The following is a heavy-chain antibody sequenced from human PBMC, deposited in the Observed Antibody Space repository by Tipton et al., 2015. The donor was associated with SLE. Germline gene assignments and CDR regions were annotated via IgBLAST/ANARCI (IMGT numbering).Heavy chain of an antibody. CDR2: ITSDGSNN. Sequence: SLRLSCAASGFTFSTYSMHWVRQAPGKGLEWLTVITSDGSNNHYADSVKGRFTISRDNAKNSLYLQMNSLRAEDTAVYYCARHMITGGEFDYWGQGTLVTVSS. V-gene: IGHV3-30-3*01. CDR3: ARHMITGGEFDY. J-gene: IGHJ4*02. CDR1: GFTFSTYS. D-gene: IGHD3-16*01.